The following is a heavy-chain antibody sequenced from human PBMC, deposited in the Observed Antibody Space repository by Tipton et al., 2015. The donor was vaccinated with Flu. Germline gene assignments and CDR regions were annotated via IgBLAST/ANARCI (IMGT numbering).Heavy chain of an antibody. CDR2: ISSSGDRI. D-gene: IGHD6-19*01. V-gene: IGHV3-48*03. CDR1: GFTFSTYD. J-gene: IGHJ4*02. CDR3: ARGVDGGGWPFDF. Sequence: QLVQSGGGLVQPGGSLRLSCAASGFTFSTYDMNWVRQAPGKGLEWVSYISSSGDRIYYADSVKGRFTFSRDNAKDSLDLQMNALRAEDTAVYYCARGVDGGGWPFDFWGQGILVTVSS.